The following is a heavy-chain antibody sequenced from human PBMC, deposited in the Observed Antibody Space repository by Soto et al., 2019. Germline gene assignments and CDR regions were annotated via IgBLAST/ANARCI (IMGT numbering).Heavy chain of an antibody. CDR3: AREISKEVDGTFDYFDY. CDR1: GYTFTSYG. J-gene: IGHJ4*02. Sequence: ASVKVSCKASGYTFTSYGISWVRQAPGQGLEWMGWISAYNGNTNYAQKLQGRVTMTTDTSTSTAYMELRSLRSDDTAVYYCAREISKEVDGTFDYFDYWGQGTLVTVSS. D-gene: IGHD6-19*01. V-gene: IGHV1-18*01. CDR2: ISAYNGNT.